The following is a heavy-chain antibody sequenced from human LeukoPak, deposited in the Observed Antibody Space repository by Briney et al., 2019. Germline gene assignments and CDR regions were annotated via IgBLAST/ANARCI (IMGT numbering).Heavy chain of an antibody. CDR2: ISGVSTTI. D-gene: IGHD5-18*01. CDR3: ARDSGRRGYNYNF. CDR1: GFTFSDYY. V-gene: IGHV3-11*01. Sequence: GGSLRLSCAASGFTFSDYYMYWIRQAPGKGLEWVAYISGVSTTIYSADSLKGRFTISRDNAKNSLYLQMNSLRAEDTAVYYCARDSGRRGYNYNFWGQGTLVTVSS. J-gene: IGHJ4*02.